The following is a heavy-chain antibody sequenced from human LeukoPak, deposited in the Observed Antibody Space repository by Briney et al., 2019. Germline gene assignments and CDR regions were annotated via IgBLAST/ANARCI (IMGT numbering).Heavy chain of an antibody. V-gene: IGHV3-43*01. CDR1: GLTFDDYT. Sequence: GGSLRLSFAVSGLTFDDYTMHWGRHSPGKGLEWVSFISRDGDNTYYADSVRGRFTISRDNSKNSLSLEMSSLTSDDTALYYCAKGDAYNGCFDFWGQGTLVTVSS. D-gene: IGHD5-24*01. J-gene: IGHJ4*02. CDR2: ISRDGDNT. CDR3: AKGDAYNGCFDF.